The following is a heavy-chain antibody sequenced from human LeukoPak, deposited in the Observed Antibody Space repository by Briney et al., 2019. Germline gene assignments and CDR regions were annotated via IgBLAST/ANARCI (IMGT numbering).Heavy chain of an antibody. D-gene: IGHD3-10*01. CDR2: ISGSGGST. V-gene: IGHV3-23*01. J-gene: IGHJ5*02. Sequence: GGSLRLSCAASGFTFSSYAMSWVRQAPGKGLEWVSAISGSGGSTYYADSVKGRFTISRDNSKNTLYLQMNSLRAEDTAVYYCARDLALYYGSGSYMFDPWGQGTLVTVSS. CDR3: ARDLALYYGSGSYMFDP. CDR1: GFTFSSYA.